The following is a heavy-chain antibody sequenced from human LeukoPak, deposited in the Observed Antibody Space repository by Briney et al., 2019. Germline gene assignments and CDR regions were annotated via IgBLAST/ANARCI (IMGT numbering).Heavy chain of an antibody. CDR3: ARARDTTSGSNWFDP. Sequence: SETLSLTCTVSGGSIYGGGYYWSWIRQPPGKGLEWIGYIYHSGTTYYNPSLKSRVTISIDRSKNQFSLKLSSVTAADTAVYYCARARDTTSGSNWFDPWGQGTLVTVSS. J-gene: IGHJ5*02. V-gene: IGHV4-30-2*01. CDR1: GGSIYGGGYY. CDR2: IYHSGTT. D-gene: IGHD1-26*01.